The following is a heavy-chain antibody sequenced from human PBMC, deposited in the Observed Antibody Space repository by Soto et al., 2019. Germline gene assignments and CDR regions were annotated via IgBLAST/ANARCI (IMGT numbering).Heavy chain of an antibody. Sequence: EVQLVESGGGLVQPGGSLRLSCAASGFTFKTYWMQWVRQAPGKGLVWVSRIESDGSYTNYADSVKGRFTISRDNAKNTLFLQMNSLGAEDTAVYYCATGGSGYFTYWGQGTLVTVSS. CDR2: IESDGSYT. CDR1: GFTFKTYW. D-gene: IGHD3-22*01. J-gene: IGHJ4*02. CDR3: ATGGSGYFTY. V-gene: IGHV3-74*01.